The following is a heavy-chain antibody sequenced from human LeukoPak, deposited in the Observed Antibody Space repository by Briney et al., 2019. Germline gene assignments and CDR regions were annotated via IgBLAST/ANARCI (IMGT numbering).Heavy chain of an antibody. J-gene: IGHJ5*02. V-gene: IGHV4-39*01. CDR3: ARHTETSMGSNWFDP. D-gene: IGHD5-18*01. CDR2: IYYSGST. CDR1: GGSISSSSYY. Sequence: SETLSLTCTVSGGSISSSSYYWGWIRQPPGKGLEWIGTIYYSGSTYYNPSLRSRVTVSVDTSKSQFSLKLSSVTAADTAVYYCARHTETSMGSNWFDPWGQGTLVTVSS.